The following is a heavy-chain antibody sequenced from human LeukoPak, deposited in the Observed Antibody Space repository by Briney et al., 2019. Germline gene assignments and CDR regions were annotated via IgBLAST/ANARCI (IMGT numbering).Heavy chain of an antibody. V-gene: IGHV4-59*08. CDR3: ARLAAYGDYGGWYFDL. J-gene: IGHJ2*01. CDR1: RGSISSYY. CDR2: IYHGGST. Sequence: SETLSLTCIVSRGSISSYYWSWIRQPPGKGLEWIGYIYHGGSTNYNPSLKSRVTISVDTSRNHFSLRLSSVTAADTAVFYCARLAAYGDYGGWYFDLWGRGTLVTVSS. D-gene: IGHD4-17*01.